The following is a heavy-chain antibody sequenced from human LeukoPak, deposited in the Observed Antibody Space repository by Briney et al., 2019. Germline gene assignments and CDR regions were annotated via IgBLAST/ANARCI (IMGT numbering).Heavy chain of an antibody. D-gene: IGHD4-17*01. V-gene: IGHV3-53*01. CDR1: GFTLRSSY. CDR2: IYSGGST. CDR3: AREGNDYGDYFWTY. J-gene: IGHJ4*02. Sequence: PGGSLRLSCVASGFTLRSSYMSWVRQAAGKRLEWVSGIYSGGSTYYADSVKGRFTMSRDNSKNTLYLQMYRLRAEETAVYYGAREGNDYGDYFWTYWGQGTLVTVSS.